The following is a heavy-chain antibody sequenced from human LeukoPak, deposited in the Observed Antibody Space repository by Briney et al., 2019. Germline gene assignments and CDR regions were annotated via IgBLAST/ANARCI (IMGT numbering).Heavy chain of an antibody. CDR1: EFTISNYG. CDR2: INQDGSTK. D-gene: IGHD2-2*01. V-gene: IGHV3-7*01. J-gene: IGHJ4*02. CDR3: ARDFAYQQFDY. Sequence: PGGSLRLSCAASEFTISNYGMSWVRQAPGKGPEWLANINQDGSTKNYVDAVEGRFTISRDNAKNSVYLQMNSLRAEDTAVYYCARDFAYQQFDYWGQGTLVTVSS.